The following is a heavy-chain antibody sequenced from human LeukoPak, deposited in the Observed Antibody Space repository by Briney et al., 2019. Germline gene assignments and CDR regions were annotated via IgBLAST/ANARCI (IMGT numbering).Heavy chain of an antibody. CDR1: GFTFSSYA. J-gene: IGHJ6*02. V-gene: IGHV3-30-3*01. CDR3: ARDGGSLDYYYYGMDV. Sequence: GGSLRLSCAAPGFTFSSYAMHWVRQAPGKGLEWVAVISYDGSNKYYADSVKGRFTISRDNSKNTLYLQMNSLRAEDTAVYYCARDGGSLDYYYYGMDVWGQGTTVTASS. CDR2: ISYDGSNK. D-gene: IGHD3-16*01.